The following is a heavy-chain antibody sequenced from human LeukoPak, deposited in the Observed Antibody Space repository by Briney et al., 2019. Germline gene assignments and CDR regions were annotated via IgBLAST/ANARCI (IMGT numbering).Heavy chain of an antibody. Sequence: SETLSLTCTVSGGSFSIYYWSWIRQPAGKGLEYIGRVYTSGSTNYNPSLKSRVTMSVDTSKNQFSLSLSSVTAADTAVYYCARVMATGYYFDYWGQGTLVTVSS. CDR3: ARVMATGYYFDY. CDR2: VYTSGST. V-gene: IGHV4-4*07. D-gene: IGHD1-14*01. J-gene: IGHJ4*02. CDR1: GGSFSIYY.